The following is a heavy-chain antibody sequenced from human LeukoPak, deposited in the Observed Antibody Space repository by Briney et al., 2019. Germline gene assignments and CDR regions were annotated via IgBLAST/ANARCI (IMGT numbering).Heavy chain of an antibody. CDR1: GYTFTDYY. CDR2: INSNSGGT. Sequence: ASVKVSCKASGYTFTDYYIHWVRQAPGQGLEWMGWINSNSGGTNYAQKFQGRVTMTRDTSISTAYMELSRLRSDDTAVYYCATNEALRYCSSTSCYQNYFLEYWGQGTLVTVSS. J-gene: IGHJ4*02. CDR3: ATNEALRYCSSTSCYQNYFLEY. V-gene: IGHV1-2*02. D-gene: IGHD2-2*01.